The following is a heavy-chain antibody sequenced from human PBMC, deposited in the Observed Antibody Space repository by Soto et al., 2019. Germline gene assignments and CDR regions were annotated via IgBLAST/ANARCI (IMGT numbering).Heavy chain of an antibody. Sequence: ASVKVSCKTSGYSFTAYGISWVRQAPGQGLEWMGWICCYNGKTKYAQKVQGRVTMTTDTCXSTAYMEVRSLRSDDTAIYYCARDAPPPELRFLEWHSYDYNGMDVWAQGTTVTVSS. CDR1: GYSFTAYG. J-gene: IGHJ6*02. V-gene: IGHV1-18*01. CDR3: ARDAPPPELRFLEWHSYDYNGMDV. CDR2: ICCYNGKT. D-gene: IGHD3-3*01.